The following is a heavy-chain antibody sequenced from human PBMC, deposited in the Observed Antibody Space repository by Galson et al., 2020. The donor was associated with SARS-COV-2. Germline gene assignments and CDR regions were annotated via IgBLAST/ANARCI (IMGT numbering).Heavy chain of an antibody. V-gene: IGHV2-26*01. CDR2: IFPSDAK. CDR1: GFSLNNKLMA. J-gene: IGHJ4*02. D-gene: IGHD6-19*01. CDR3: ARISVITAVAVV. Sequence: ESGPTLVKPTETPTLTCTVPGFSLNNKLMAVTWIRQPPGKALERLAQIFPSDAKSYKTSLKTRLSISKDTSAGQVVLTLTNVDPADTATYDMARISVITAVAVVWGQGTLVTVCS.